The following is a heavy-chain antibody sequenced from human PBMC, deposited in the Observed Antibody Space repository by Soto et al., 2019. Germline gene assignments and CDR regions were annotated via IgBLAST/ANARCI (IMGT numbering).Heavy chain of an antibody. J-gene: IGHJ5*02. CDR1: GGSISRGGYF. CDR3: ARVKWGGEGWFDP. CDR2: IYYTGST. D-gene: IGHD1-26*01. Sequence: QVQLQESGPGLVEPSQTLSLNCAVSGGSISRGGYFWSWLRQLPGMGLQWLGYIYYTGSTHYNPSLKTRLTMSADTSNNQFSLKLSSVTAADTAIYYCARVKWGGEGWFDPWGQGTLVTVSS. V-gene: IGHV4-31*02.